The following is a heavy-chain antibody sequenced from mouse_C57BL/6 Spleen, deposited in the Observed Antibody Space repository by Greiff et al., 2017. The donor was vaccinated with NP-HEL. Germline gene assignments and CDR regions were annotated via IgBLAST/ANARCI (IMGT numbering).Heavy chain of an antibody. CDR2: ISDGGSYT. Sequence: EVQVVESGGGLVKPGGSLKLSCAASGFTFSSYAMSWVRQTPEKRLEWVATISDGGSYTYYPDNVKGRFTISRDNAKNNLYLQMSHLKSEDTAMYYCASDEDYSNYVWYFDVWGTGTTVTVSS. V-gene: IGHV5-4*01. CDR3: ASDEDYSNYVWYFDV. J-gene: IGHJ1*03. D-gene: IGHD2-5*01. CDR1: GFTFSSYA.